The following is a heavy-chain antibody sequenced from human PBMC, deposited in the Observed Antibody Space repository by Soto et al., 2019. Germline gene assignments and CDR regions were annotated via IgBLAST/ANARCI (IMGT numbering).Heavy chain of an antibody. J-gene: IGHJ4*02. D-gene: IGHD4-4*01. Sequence: GGSLRLSCLASGFTFKAYVMGWVRQAPGKGLEWVSSISATDGKTYYADSVRGRFMISRDNSRNSLFLQMNGLRPDDSALYYCVKDEGTSSTVFDYWGQGTPVTVSS. CDR1: GFTFKAYV. CDR3: VKDEGTSSTVFDY. V-gene: IGHV3-23*01. CDR2: ISATDGKT.